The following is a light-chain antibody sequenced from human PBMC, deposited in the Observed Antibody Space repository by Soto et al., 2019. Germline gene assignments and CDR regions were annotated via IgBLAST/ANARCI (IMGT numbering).Light chain of an antibody. CDR1: QTITTY. V-gene: IGKV1-39*01. CDR2: GAS. Sequence: DIQMTQSPSSLSASVGDRVTITCRASQTITTYLNWYQQKPGKAPKLLIYGASSLQSGVPSRFTGSGSGTDFTLTISSLQTEDFATYHCPQSHSNPWTFGQGNKVEIK. J-gene: IGKJ1*01. CDR3: PQSHSNPWT.